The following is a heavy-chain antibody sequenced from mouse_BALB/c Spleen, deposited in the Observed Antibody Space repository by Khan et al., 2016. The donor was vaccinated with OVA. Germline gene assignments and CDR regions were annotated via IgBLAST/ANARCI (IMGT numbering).Heavy chain of an antibody. J-gene: IGHJ1*01. V-gene: IGHV9-1*02. CDR2: INTYTGEP. CDR1: GYTFTNYG. CDR3: AREASYWYFDV. Sequence: QIQLVQSGPELKKPGETVKISCKASGYTFTNYGMNWVKQAPGKGLKWMGWINTYTGEPTYTDDFKGRFAFSLETSASTAYLQINNLKNEDMATSFCAREASYWYFDVWGAGTTVTVSS.